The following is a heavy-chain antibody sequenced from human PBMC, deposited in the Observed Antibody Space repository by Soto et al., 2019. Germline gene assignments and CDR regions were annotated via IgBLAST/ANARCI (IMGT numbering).Heavy chain of an antibody. CDR1: GFSFRSYA. J-gene: IGHJ4*02. CDR2: ISAGGDGT. Sequence: WGSLRLSCASSGFSFRSYAMGWVRQAPGKGLNWVSSISAGGDGTYYADSVKGRFTISRDNSKNTMYLQRTSLRADDTAVYYCADGGRYPYYWGPGTLVTVSS. CDR3: ADGGRYPYY. D-gene: IGHD1-26*01. V-gene: IGHV3-23*01.